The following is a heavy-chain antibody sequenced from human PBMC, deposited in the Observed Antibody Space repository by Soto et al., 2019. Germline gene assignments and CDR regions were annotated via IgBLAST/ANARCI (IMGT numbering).Heavy chain of an antibody. V-gene: IGHV1-69*02. J-gene: IGHJ6*02. CDR1: GGTFSSYT. CDR3: AKGYSYSGMDV. Sequence: QVQLVQSGAEVKKPGSSVKVSCKASGGTFSSYTISWVRQAPGQGLEWMGRIIPILGIANYAQKFQGRVTITADKSTSTAYMERSSLRSEDTAVYYCAKGYSYSGMDVWGQGTTVTVSS. D-gene: IGHD5-18*01. CDR2: IIPILGIA.